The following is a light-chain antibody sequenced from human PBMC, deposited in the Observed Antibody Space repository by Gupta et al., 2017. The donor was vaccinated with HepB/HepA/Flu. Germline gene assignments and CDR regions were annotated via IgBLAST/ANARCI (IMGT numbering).Light chain of an antibody. V-gene: IGLV2-11*01. Sequence: SVLPPPPSVSGPPRPSVTTSSTGTSSEVGGYNYVSWYQQHPGKAPKLRIYEVSKRPSGVPDRFSGSKSGNTASLTISGLQAEDEADYYCCSYAGSNRLVFGGGTKLTVL. CDR1: SSEVGGYNY. J-gene: IGLJ2*01. CDR2: EVS. CDR3: CSYAGSNRLV.